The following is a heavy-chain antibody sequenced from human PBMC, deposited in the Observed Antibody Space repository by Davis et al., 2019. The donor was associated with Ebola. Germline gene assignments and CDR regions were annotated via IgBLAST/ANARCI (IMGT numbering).Heavy chain of an antibody. Sequence: GGSLRLSCKASGYTFTRYWIVWVRQMPGKGLEWMGIIYPGDSDTRYSPSFQGQVTISADKSISTAYLQWSSLKASDTAMYYCARLPSGYYWYFDLWGRGTRVTVSS. CDR1: GYTFTRYW. J-gene: IGHJ2*01. V-gene: IGHV5-51*01. CDR2: IYPGDSDT. D-gene: IGHD3-22*01. CDR3: ARLPSGYYWYFDL.